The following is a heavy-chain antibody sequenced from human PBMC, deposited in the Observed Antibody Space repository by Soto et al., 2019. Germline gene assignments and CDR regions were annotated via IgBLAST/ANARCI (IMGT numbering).Heavy chain of an antibody. J-gene: IGHJ3*02. D-gene: IGHD3-22*01. CDR1: GFTFSSYS. CDR2: ISSSSSYI. Sequence: VGSLRLSCAASGFTFSSYSMNWVRQAPGKGLEWVSSISSSSSYIYYADSVKGRFTISRDNAKNSLYLQMNSLRAEDTAVYYCARWDDYYYDSSGNLGLAFDIWGQGTMVTVSS. CDR3: ARWDDYYYDSSGNLGLAFDI. V-gene: IGHV3-21*01.